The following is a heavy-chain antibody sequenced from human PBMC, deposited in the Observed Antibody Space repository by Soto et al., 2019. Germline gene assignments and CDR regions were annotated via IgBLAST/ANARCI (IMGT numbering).Heavy chain of an antibody. CDR3: VRDRSGSHLEGFDD. J-gene: IGHJ4*02. CDR2: IKHDGSEK. V-gene: IGHV3-7*01. D-gene: IGHD1-26*01. CDR1: GFTFSSYW. Sequence: GVSLRLSCAASGFTFSSYWMTWVRQAPGKGLEWVANIKHDGSEKYYVDSVKGRFTISRDNARNSVFLEMKSLRAEDTAVYSCVRDRSGSHLEGFDDWGQGTMVIVSS.